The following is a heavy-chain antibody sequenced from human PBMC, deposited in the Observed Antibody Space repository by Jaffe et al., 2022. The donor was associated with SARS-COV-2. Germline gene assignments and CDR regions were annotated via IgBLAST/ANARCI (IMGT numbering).Heavy chain of an antibody. CDR3: SRSLDY. CDR1: GFTFSNYW. CDR2: INQDGGDR. J-gene: IGHJ4*02. V-gene: IGHV3-7*01. Sequence: EVQLVESGGDLVQPGGSLRLSCVASGFTFSNYWMDWVRQAPGKGPEWVANINQDGGDRFYVDSVKGRFTISRDNAKNSLYLQMNSLRVEDTAVYYCSRSLDYWGQGTMVTVSS.